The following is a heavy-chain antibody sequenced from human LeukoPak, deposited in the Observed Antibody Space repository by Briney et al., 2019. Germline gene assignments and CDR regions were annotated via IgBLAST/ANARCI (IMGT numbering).Heavy chain of an antibody. CDR3: ARHLGGYSHFDY. V-gene: IGHV5-10-1*01. D-gene: IGHD2-21*01. J-gene: IGHJ4*02. CDR1: GYSFTRYW. CDR2: IDPSDSYT. Sequence: GESLKISCKGSGYSFTRYWISWVRQVPGKGLECLGRIDPSDSYTNYNPSFQGHVSISADKSTGTAYLQWSSLKASDTAIYFCARHLGGYSHFDYWGQGTLVTVSS.